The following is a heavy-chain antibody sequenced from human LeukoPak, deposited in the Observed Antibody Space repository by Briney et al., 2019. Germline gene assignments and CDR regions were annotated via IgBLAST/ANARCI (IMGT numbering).Heavy chain of an antibody. D-gene: IGHD2-2*01. J-gene: IGHJ5*02. V-gene: IGHV3-21*01. CDR3: ARGGVVPAAKSQNWFDP. CDR1: GFRFDDYA. CDR2: ISSSSSYI. Sequence: PGGSLRLSCAASGFRFDDYAMHWVRQAPGKGLEWVSSISSSSSYIYYADSVKGRFTISRDNAKNSLYLQMNSLRAEDTAVYYCARGGVVPAAKSQNWFDPWGQGTLVTVSS.